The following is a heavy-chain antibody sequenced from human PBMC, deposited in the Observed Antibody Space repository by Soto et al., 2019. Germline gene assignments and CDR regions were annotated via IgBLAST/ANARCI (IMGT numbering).Heavy chain of an antibody. CDR2: ISGGGGSA. J-gene: IGHJ6*02. Sequence: PGGSLRLSCAASGFPFSNCAMTWVRQAPGKGLEWVSSISGGGGSAYYADSVEGRFSISRDNTKNTLYLQMISLRAEDTAVYYCAKHTTPTLTVVPAAMYYHYGMDVWGQGTTVTVS. V-gene: IGHV3-23*01. CDR3: AKHTTPTLTVVPAAMYYHYGMDV. CDR1: GFPFSNCA. D-gene: IGHD2-2*01.